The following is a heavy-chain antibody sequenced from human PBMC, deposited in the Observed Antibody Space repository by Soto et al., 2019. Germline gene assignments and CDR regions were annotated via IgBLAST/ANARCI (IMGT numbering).Heavy chain of an antibody. J-gene: IGHJ4*02. CDR1: GYTFINYL. CDR2: SSADSGNT. V-gene: IGHV1-18*01. CDR3: PRGCRRGHCSGVTCYNCDF. D-gene: IGHD2-15*01. Sequence: QVQLVQSGGEVKKPGASLKVSCKASGYTFINYLISWVRQAPGQGLEWMGWSSADSGNTNYAQKFQGRVSLTTDTSTNAAYLGLRSLRSDDTVTCYGPRGCRRGHCSGVTCYNCDFWGQGTLVTVSS.